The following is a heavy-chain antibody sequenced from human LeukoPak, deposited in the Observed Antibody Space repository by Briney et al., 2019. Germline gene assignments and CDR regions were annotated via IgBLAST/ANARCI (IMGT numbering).Heavy chain of an antibody. Sequence: PSETLSLTCTVSGGSISSYYWSWIRQPAGKGLEWIGRIYTSGSTNYNPSLKSRVTISLDKSKNLFSLRLTSVTAADTAVYYCVKAAVAVDYWGQGTLVTVSS. J-gene: IGHJ4*02. CDR1: GGSISSYY. D-gene: IGHD6-19*01. CDR3: VKAAVAVDY. V-gene: IGHV4-4*07. CDR2: IYTSGST.